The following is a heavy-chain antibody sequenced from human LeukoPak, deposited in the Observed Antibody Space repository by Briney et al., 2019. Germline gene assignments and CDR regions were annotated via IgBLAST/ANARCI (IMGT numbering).Heavy chain of an antibody. J-gene: IGHJ6*02. V-gene: IGHV4-59*01. D-gene: IGHD1-14*01. Sequence: SGTLSLTCTVSGDSISSYYWNWIRQPPGKGLEWIGYIYYSGSTNYNSSLKSRVTISGDTSKNQLSLKLSSVTAADTAVYYCARVWRNPSFGVDVWGQGTTVTVSS. CDR1: GDSISSYY. CDR3: ARVWRNPSFGVDV. CDR2: IYYSGST.